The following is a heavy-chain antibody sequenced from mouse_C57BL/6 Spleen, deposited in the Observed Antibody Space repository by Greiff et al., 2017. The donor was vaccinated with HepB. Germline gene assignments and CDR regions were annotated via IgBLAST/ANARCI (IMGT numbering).Heavy chain of an antibody. CDR3: ARSAYYSNFDY. D-gene: IGHD2-5*01. V-gene: IGHV5-17*01. J-gene: IGHJ2*01. Sequence: DVMLVESGGGLVKPGGSLKLSCAASGFTFSDYGMHWVRQAPEKGLEWVAYISSGSSTIYYADTVKGRFAISRDNAKNTLFLQMTSLRSEDTAMYYCARSAYYSNFDYWGQGTTLTVSS. CDR2: ISSGSSTI. CDR1: GFTFSDYG.